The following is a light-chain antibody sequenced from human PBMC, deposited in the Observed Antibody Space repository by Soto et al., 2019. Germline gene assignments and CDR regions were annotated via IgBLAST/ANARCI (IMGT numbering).Light chain of an antibody. CDR2: EVY. V-gene: IGLV2-14*01. CDR1: SSDVGIYNY. Sequence: QSVLTQPASVSGSPGQSITISCTGTSSDVGIYNYVSWYQQHPGKAPKLIICEVYNRPSGVSNRFSGSKSGNTASLTISGLRPEDEADYYCTSFTGTTTLDVFGTGTKVTVL. CDR3: TSFTGTTTLDV. J-gene: IGLJ1*01.